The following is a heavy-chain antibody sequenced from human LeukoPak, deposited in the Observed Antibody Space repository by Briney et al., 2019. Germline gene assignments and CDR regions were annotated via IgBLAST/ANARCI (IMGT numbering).Heavy chain of an antibody. CDR2: INPNSGGT. CDR3: AAKPASLYYYGMDV. V-gene: IGHV1-2*02. CDR1: GYTFTGYY. J-gene: IGHJ6*02. Sequence: ASVKVSCKASGYTFTGYYMHWVRQAPGQGLECMGWINPNSGGTNYAQKFQGRVTMTRDTSISTAYMELSRLRSDDTAVYYCAAKPASLYYYGMDVWGQGTTVTVSS.